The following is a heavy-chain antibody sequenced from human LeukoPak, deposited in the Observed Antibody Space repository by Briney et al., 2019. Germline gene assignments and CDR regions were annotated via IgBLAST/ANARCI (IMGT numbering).Heavy chain of an antibody. D-gene: IGHD6-19*01. CDR3: ARASAGAVAGSVFDY. V-gene: IGHV3-21*01. CDR2: ISSSSSFI. CDR1: GFTFSSYS. J-gene: IGHJ4*02. Sequence: GGSLRLSCAASGFTFSSYSMNWVRQAPGKGLEWVSSISSSSSFIYYADSVKGRFTISRDNAENSLYLRMNSLRAEDTAVYYCARASAGAVAGSVFDYWGQGTLVTVSS.